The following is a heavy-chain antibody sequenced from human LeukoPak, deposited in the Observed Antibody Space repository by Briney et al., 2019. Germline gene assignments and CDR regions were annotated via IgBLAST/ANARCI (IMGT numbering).Heavy chain of an antibody. D-gene: IGHD3-10*01. CDR1: GFTFSSYA. CDR2: ISGSGGST. Sequence: GGSLRLSCAASGFTFSSYAMSWVRQAPGKWLHWVSGISGSGGSTYYADSVKGRFTISRDNSKNTLYLQMNSLRVEDTAVYYCARPAYYGSRSPFDCWGQGTLVTVSS. CDR3: ARPAYYGSRSPFDC. V-gene: IGHV3-23*01. J-gene: IGHJ4*02.